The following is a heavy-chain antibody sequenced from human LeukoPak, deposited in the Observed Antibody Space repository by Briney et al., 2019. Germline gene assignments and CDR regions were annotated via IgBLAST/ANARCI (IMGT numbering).Heavy chain of an antibody. CDR3: ARVTYYYDSSGYDFDY. Sequence: GGSLRLSCAASGFTFSSYSMNWVRQAPGKGLEWVSYISSSSSTIYYADSVKGRFTISRDNAKNSLYLQMDSLRAEDTAVYYCARVTYYYDSSGYDFDYWGQGTLVTVSS. CDR1: GFTFSSYS. V-gene: IGHV3-48*01. J-gene: IGHJ4*02. CDR2: ISSSSSTI. D-gene: IGHD3-22*01.